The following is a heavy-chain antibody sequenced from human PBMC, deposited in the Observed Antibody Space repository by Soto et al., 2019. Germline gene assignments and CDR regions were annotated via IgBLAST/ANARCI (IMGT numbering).Heavy chain of an antibody. J-gene: IGHJ5*02. CDR2: ISYDGSNK. CDR3: ARDRGEYSGSCGWFDP. V-gene: IGHV3-30-3*01. CDR1: GFTFSSYA. D-gene: IGHD6-13*01. Sequence: QVQLVESGGGVVQPGRSLRLSCAASGFTFSSYAMHWVRQAPGKGLEWVAVISYDGSNKYYADSVKGRFTISRDNSKNTLYLQMTSLRSEDTAVYYCARDRGEYSGSCGWFDPWGQGTLVTVCS.